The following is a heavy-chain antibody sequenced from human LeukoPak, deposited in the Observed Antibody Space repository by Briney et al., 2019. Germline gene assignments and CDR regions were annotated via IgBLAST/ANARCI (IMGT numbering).Heavy chain of an antibody. D-gene: IGHD5-24*01. CDR3: AKAEMATINAFSYFDY. J-gene: IGHJ4*02. CDR2: ISGSGGST. V-gene: IGHV3-23*01. CDR1: GFTFSSYA. Sequence: GGSLRLSCAASGFTFSSYAMSWVRQAPGKGLEWVSAISGSGGSTYYADSVKGRFTISRDNSKNTLYLQMNSLRAMDTAVYYCAKAEMATINAFSYFDYWGQGTLVTVSS.